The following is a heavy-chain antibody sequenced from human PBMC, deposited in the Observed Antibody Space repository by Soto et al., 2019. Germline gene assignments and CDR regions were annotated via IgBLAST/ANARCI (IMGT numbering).Heavy chain of an antibody. J-gene: IGHJ4*02. Sequence: PXETLSLTCTVSGGSISLFYWSWVRQPPGKGLEWIGYLYYSGNTNYNPSLKSRVTISVDASKNQVSLRLTSVTAADTAVYYCARVGGVAARTFDYWGQGTVVTVSS. D-gene: IGHD2-15*01. CDR1: GGSISLFY. CDR3: ARVGGVAARTFDY. CDR2: LYYSGNT. V-gene: IGHV4-59*01.